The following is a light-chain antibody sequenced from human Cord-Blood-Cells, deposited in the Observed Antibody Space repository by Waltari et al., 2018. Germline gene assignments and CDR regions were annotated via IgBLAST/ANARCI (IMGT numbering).Light chain of an antibody. Sequence: DIQMTQSPSSLSASVGDRVTITCRARQSISSYLNWYKQKPGKAPKLLIYAASSLQSGVPSRFSGSGSWTDFTLTISSLQPEDFATYYCQQSYSAPQTFGQGTKVEIK. CDR1: QSISSY. CDR2: AAS. CDR3: QQSYSAPQT. J-gene: IGKJ1*01. V-gene: IGKV1-39*01.